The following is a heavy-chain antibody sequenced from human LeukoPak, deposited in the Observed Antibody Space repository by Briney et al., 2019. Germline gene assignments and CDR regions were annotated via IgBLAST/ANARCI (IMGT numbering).Heavy chain of an antibody. J-gene: IGHJ4*02. CDR3: ARDTPGGSGSLDY. Sequence: SSETLSLTRTVSGGSISSYYWSWIRQPPGKGLEWIGYIYYSGSTNYNPSLKSRVTISVDTSKNQFSLKLSSVTAADTAVYYCARDTPGGSGSLDYWGQGTLVTVSS. CDR1: GGSISSYY. V-gene: IGHV4-59*01. D-gene: IGHD3-10*01. CDR2: IYYSGST.